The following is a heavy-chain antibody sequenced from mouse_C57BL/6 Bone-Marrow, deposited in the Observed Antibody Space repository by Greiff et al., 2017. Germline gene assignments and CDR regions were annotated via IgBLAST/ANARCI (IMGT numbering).Heavy chain of an antibody. V-gene: IGHV5-6*01. J-gene: IGHJ3*01. Sequence: EVQLQESGGDLVKPGGSLKLSCAASGFTFSSYGMSWVRQTPDKRLEWVATISSGGSYTYYPDSVKGRFTISRDNAKNTLYLQMSSLKSEDTAMYYCAKTLYYDYDGWFAYWGQGTLVTVSA. CDR3: AKTLYYDYDGWFAY. CDR1: GFTFSSYG. CDR2: ISSGGSYT. D-gene: IGHD2-4*01.